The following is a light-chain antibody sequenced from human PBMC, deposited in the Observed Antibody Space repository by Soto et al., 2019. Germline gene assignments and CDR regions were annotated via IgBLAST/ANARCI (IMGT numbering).Light chain of an antibody. V-gene: IGKV3-11*01. CDR3: QHRSNWPLT. CDR2: GAS. CDR1: QCVTSY. Sequence: EILLTQSPATLSLSPGEKASLSCMASQCVTSYLALYQHKPGQAPRLLIFGASNRATGIPARFSGSGSGTDFTLTINSLEPEDFAAYFCQHRSNWPLTFGRGTKVDIK. J-gene: IGKJ4*01.